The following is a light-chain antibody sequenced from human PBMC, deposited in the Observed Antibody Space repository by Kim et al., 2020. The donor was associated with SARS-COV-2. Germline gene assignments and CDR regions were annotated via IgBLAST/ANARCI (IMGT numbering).Light chain of an antibody. V-gene: IGLV3-19*01. CDR2: GKN. CDR1: SLRMYY. J-gene: IGLJ2*01. CDR3: HSRDISGDHLL. Sequence: ALGKTVRIICQGDSLRMYYASWYQQKPGQAPVFVIYGKNSRPSGIPDRFSGSTSGNTASLTITGAQASDEADYYCHSRDISGDHLLFGGGTQLTVL.